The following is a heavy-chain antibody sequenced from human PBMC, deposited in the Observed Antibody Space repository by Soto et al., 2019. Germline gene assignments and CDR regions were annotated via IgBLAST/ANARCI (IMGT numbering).Heavy chain of an antibody. V-gene: IGHV4-59*01. D-gene: IGHD2-21*02. CDR3: ARDLWGYCGTDCYPLDV. CDR2: MYNTGST. J-gene: IGHJ6*02. Sequence: SGTLSLTCTVSGGSISGDYWSWIRQPPGKGLEWIGYMYNTGSTVYNPSFKSRVTISVDTSKNQFSLKLNSVTAADTAVYYCARDLWGYCGTDCYPLDVWGQGTTVTVSS. CDR1: GGSISGDY.